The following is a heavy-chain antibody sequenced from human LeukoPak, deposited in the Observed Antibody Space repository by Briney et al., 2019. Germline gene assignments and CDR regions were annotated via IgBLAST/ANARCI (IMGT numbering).Heavy chain of an antibody. CDR3: AGNYDYVWGSKGSFDY. CDR2: ISSSGSTI. V-gene: IGHV3-11*01. CDR1: GFTFSDYY. J-gene: IGHJ4*02. Sequence: KSGGSLRLSCAASGFTFSDYYMSWIRQAPGKGLEWVSYISSSGSTIYYADSVKGRFTISRDNAKNSLYLQMNSLRAEDTAVYYCAGNYDYVWGSKGSFDYWGQGTLVTVSS. D-gene: IGHD3-16*01.